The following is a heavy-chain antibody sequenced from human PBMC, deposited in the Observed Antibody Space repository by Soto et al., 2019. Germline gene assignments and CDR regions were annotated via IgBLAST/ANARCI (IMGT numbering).Heavy chain of an antibody. CDR1: GGTFSSYT. J-gene: IGHJ6*02. V-gene: IGHV1-69*06. CDR2: IIPIFDTT. D-gene: IGHD5-12*01. CDR3: AITRYSGYDFLVTYGLXV. Sequence: SVKVSCKAPGGTFSSYTISWVRQAPGQGLEWMGGIIPIFDTTNYAKKFQGRLTITADKPTSTAYMELSSLRSEDTAVYYCAITRYSGYDFLVTYGLXVWGRGTTVTVSS.